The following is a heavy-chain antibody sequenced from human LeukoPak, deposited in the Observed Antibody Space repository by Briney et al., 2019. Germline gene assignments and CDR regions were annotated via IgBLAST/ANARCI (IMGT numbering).Heavy chain of an antibody. J-gene: IGHJ4*02. CDR2: IYYSGST. Sequence: SETLSLTCTVSGGSISSYYWSWIRQPPGKGLEWIGYIYYSGSTNYNPSLKSRVTISVDTSKNQFSLKLSSVTAADTAVYYRARNHYDIFDNWGQGTLVTVSS. V-gene: IGHV4-59*01. D-gene: IGHD3-9*01. CDR1: GGSISSYY. CDR3: ARNHYDIFDN.